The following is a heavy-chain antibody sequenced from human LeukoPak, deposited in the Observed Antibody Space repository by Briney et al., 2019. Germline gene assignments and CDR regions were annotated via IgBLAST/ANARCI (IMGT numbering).Heavy chain of an antibody. CDR1: GDTFHMFG. CDR3: AREGKQWLQYYFDY. CDR2: ISAYNGGT. J-gene: IGHJ4*02. Sequence: GASVKVSCKASGDTFHMFGISWVRQAPGQGLEWMGWISAYNGGTNYAQKFQGRVTMTTDTSTNTAYMVLRSLRSDDTAVYYCAREGKQWLQYYFDYWGQGTLVTVSS. D-gene: IGHD6-19*01. V-gene: IGHV1-18*04.